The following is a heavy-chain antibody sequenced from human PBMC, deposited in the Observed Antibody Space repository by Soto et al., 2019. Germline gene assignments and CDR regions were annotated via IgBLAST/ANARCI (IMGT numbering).Heavy chain of an antibody. D-gene: IGHD6-25*01. CDR3: VRVWRLVGRYGMDV. CDR1: GFTFSNAW. Sequence: GGSLRLSCAASGFTFSNAWMSWVRQAPGKGLEWVSSISGGSAYIYYADSVKGRFTISRDNAKNSLYLEMNSLRVEDTAVYYCVRVWRLVGRYGMDVWGQGTTVTVSS. CDR2: ISGGSAYI. J-gene: IGHJ6*02. V-gene: IGHV3-21*01.